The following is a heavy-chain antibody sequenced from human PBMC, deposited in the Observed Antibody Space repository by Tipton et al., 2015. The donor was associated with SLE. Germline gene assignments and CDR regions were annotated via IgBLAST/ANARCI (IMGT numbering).Heavy chain of an antibody. CDR3: ARISSYDSSDYYTWYYLYVMDV. CDR1: GGSISNYY. Sequence: PGLVKPSETLSLTCTVSGGSISNYYWSWIRQPAGKGLEWIGRIYASGSTNYNPSLKSRVTMSVDTSKNQFSLKMSSVTAADTAVYYCARISSYDSSDYYTWYYLYVMDVWGQGTTVTVSS. V-gene: IGHV4-4*07. CDR2: IYASGST. J-gene: IGHJ6*02. D-gene: IGHD3-22*01.